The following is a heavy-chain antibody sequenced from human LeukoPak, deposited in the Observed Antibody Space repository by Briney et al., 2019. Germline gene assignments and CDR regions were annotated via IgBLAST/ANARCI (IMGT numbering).Heavy chain of an antibody. CDR2: ISAYNGNT. J-gene: IGHJ3*02. V-gene: IGHV1-18*01. CDR1: GYTFTSYG. D-gene: IGHD6-13*01. CDR3: ARDGYLRGSHHDAFDI. Sequence: ASVKVSCKASGYTFTSYGISWVRQAPGQGLEWMGWISAYNGNTNYAQKLQGRVTMTTDTSTSTAYMELRSLRAEDTAVYYCARDGYLRGSHHDAFDIWGQGTMVTVSS.